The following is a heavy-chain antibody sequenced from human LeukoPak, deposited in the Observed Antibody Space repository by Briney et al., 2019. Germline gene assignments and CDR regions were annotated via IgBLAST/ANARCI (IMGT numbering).Heavy chain of an antibody. V-gene: IGHV3-30-3*01. CDR3: ASLPYYYGSGSSLEPQD. CDR1: GFTFNMYA. D-gene: IGHD3-10*01. Sequence: GRSLRLSCAASGFTFNMYALHWVRQAPGKGLEWVAVISYDGSNKYYADSVKGRFTISRDNSKNTLYLQMNSLRAEDTAVYYCASLPYYYGSGSSLEPQDWGQGTLVTVSS. J-gene: IGHJ4*02. CDR2: ISYDGSNK.